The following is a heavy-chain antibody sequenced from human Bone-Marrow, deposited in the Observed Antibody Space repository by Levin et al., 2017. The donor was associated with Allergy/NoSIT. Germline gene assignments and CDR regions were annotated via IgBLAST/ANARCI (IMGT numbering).Heavy chain of an antibody. CDR3: AKDDTGYSSGWPRLISPEQKGHWFDP. J-gene: IGHJ5*02. V-gene: IGHV3-23*01. CDR2: ISGSGGST. CDR1: GFTFSSYA. Sequence: GESLKISCAASGFTFSSYAMSWVRQAPGKGLEWVSAISGSGGSTYYADSVKGRFTISRDNSKNTLYLQMNSLRAEDTAVYYCAKDDTGYSSGWPRLISPEQKGHWFDPWGQGTLVTVSS. D-gene: IGHD6-19*01.